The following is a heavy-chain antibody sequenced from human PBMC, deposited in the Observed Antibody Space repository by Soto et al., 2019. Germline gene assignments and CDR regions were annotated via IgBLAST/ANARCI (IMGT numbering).Heavy chain of an antibody. J-gene: IGHJ5*02. Sequence: QVQLQESGPGLVKPSETLSLTCTVSGGSISSYYWSWIRQPPGKGLEWIGYIYYSGSTNYNPSLKSRVTISVDTSKNQFSLKLSSLTAADTAVYYCARSSPYYWFDPWGQGTLVTVSS. CDR3: ARSSPYYWFDP. V-gene: IGHV4-59*01. D-gene: IGHD2-8*01. CDR1: GGSISSYY. CDR2: IYYSGST.